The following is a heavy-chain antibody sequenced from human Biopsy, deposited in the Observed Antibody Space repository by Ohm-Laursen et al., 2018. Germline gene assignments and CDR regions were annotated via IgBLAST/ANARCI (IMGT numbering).Heavy chain of an antibody. V-gene: IGHV1-8*01. CDR2: MNPDSGNT. J-gene: IGHJ5*02. Sequence: ASVTVSCKTSGCTFTSYEINWVRQATGQGLEWMGWMNPDSGNTGYAQNFQGRVTMTRNTSISTAYMELSSLRSEDTAVYFCARADPPLFYYGSGSSNWFDPWGQGTLVTVSS. CDR3: ARADPPLFYYGSGSSNWFDP. CDR1: GCTFTSYE. D-gene: IGHD3-10*01.